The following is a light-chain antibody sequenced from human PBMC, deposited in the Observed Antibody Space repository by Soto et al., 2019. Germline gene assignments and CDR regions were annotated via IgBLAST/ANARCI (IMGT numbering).Light chain of an antibody. CDR2: DAS. J-gene: IGKJ1*01. Sequence: DTQMTQSPSTLSASVGDRVTITCRASQSISSWLAWYQQKPGKAPKVLIYDASTLGSGVPSRFSGSGSGTEFTLTISSLQPDDFANYYCQQYNSYLWTFGQGTKVEIK. CDR1: QSISSW. CDR3: QQYNSYLWT. V-gene: IGKV1-5*01.